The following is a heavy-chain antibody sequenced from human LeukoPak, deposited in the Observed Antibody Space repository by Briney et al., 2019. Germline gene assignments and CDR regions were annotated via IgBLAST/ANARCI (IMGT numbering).Heavy chain of an antibody. Sequence: GASVTVSFKASGYTFTNYYMHWVRQAPGQGLEGMGLIKPSGGSTTYAQQFQGRVTMTRDSSTGTVYLELRSLTSEDTAVYYCARDGYSNAWASIFFDYWGQGNLVTVSS. CDR1: GYTFTNYY. V-gene: IGHV1-46*01. CDR2: IKPSGGST. D-gene: IGHD6-19*01. J-gene: IGHJ4*02. CDR3: ARDGYSNAWASIFFDY.